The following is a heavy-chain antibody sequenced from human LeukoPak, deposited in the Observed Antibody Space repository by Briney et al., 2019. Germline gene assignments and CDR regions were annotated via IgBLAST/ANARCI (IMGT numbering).Heavy chain of an antibody. J-gene: IGHJ4*02. CDR2: ISAYNGNT. CDR3: ARDRHYGDYSSYFDY. V-gene: IGHV1-18*01. CDR1: GYTFTSYG. Sequence: ASVKVCCKASGYTFTSYGISWVRHAPGQGLEWMGWISAYNGNTNYAQKLQGRVTMTTDTSTSTAYMELRSLRSDDTAVYYCARDRHYGDYSSYFDYWGQGTLVTVSS. D-gene: IGHD4-17*01.